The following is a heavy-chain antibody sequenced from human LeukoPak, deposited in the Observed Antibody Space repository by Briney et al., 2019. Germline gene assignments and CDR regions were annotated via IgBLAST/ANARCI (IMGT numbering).Heavy chain of an antibody. D-gene: IGHD4-17*01. CDR3: AKALSRDYGDYRFDWFDP. J-gene: IGHJ5*02. CDR2: ISYDGSNK. CDR1: GFTFSSYA. Sequence: PGRSLRLSCAASGFTFSSYAMHWVRQAPGKGLEWVAVISYDGSNKYYADSVKGRFTISRDNSKNTLYLQMNSLRAEDTAVYYCAKALSRDYGDYRFDWFDPWGQGTLVTVSS. V-gene: IGHV3-30-3*01.